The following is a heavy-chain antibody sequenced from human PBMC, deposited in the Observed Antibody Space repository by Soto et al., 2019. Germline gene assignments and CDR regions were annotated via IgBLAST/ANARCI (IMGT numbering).Heavy chain of an antibody. CDR2: IIPIFGTA. CDR1: GGTFSSYA. Sequence: SVKVSCKASGGTFSSYAISWVRQAPGQGLEWMGGIIPIFGTANYAQKFQGRVTITADKSTSTAYMELSSLRSEDTAVYYCARTGAAAYYYGMDVWGQGTTVTVSS. V-gene: IGHV1-69*06. J-gene: IGHJ6*01. CDR3: ARTGAAAYYYGMDV. D-gene: IGHD6-13*01.